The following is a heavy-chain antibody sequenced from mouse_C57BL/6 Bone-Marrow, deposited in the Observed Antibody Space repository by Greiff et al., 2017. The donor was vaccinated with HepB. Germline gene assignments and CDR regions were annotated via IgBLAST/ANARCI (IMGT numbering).Heavy chain of an antibody. Sequence: EVMLVESGGDLVKPGGSLKLSCAASGFTFSSYGMSWVRQTPDKRLEWVATISSGGSYTYYPDSVKGRFTISRDNAKNTLYLQMSSLKSEDTAMYYCARRLHSIFDYWGQGTTLTVSS. CDR1: GFTFSSYG. D-gene: IGHD2-10*02. V-gene: IGHV5-6*02. CDR3: ARRLHSIFDY. CDR2: ISSGGSYT. J-gene: IGHJ2*01.